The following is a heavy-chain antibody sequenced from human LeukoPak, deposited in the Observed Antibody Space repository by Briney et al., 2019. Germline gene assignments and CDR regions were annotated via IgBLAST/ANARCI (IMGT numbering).Heavy chain of an antibody. CDR1: GGTFSSYG. J-gene: IGHJ4*02. Sequence: SVKVSCKVSGGTFSSYGIIWVRQAPGQGLEWMGGILPTLGPANYAQKFQGRVTIAADEFTNTAYMELSSLRSEDTAVYYCARDSGYYTPYIDYWGQGTLVTVSS. V-gene: IGHV1-69*13. CDR3: ARDSGYYTPYIDY. CDR2: ILPTLGPA. D-gene: IGHD3-3*01.